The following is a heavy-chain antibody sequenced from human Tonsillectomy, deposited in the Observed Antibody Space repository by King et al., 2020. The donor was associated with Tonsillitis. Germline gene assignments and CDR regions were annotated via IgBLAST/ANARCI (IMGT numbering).Heavy chain of an antibody. V-gene: IGHV4-34*01. CDR1: GGSFSGYY. CDR3: ARAIVVVPAAMVYYYYGMDV. J-gene: IGHJ6*02. Sequence: VQLQQWGAGLLKPSETLSLTCAVYGGSFSGYYWSRIRQPPGKGLEWIGEINHSGSTNYNPSLKSRVTISVDTSKNQFSLKLSSVTAADTAVYYCARAIVVVPAAMVYYYYGMDVWGQGTTVTVSS. CDR2: INHSGST. D-gene: IGHD2-2*01.